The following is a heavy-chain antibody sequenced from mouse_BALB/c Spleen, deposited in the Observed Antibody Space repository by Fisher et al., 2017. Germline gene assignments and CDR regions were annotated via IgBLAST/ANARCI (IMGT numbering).Heavy chain of an antibody. CDR3: AREKYGNPYWYFDV. D-gene: IGHD2-10*02. V-gene: IGHV1-26*01. Sequence: KFKGKATLTVDKSSSTAYMELLSLTSEDSAVYYCAREKYGNPYWYFDVWGAGTTVTVSS. J-gene: IGHJ1*01.